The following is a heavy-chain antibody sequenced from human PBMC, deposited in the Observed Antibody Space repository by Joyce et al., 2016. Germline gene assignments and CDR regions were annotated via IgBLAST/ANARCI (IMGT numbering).Heavy chain of an antibody. CDR3: ARVGADWFDP. Sequence: QVHLVQSGAEVKKPGASVKVSCKASGYTLSIYGINWVRQAPGQGLEWMRWITAYKGDTKYAQKFQGRVTMTTDPSTNTGYMELRSLRSDDTAIYYCARVGADWFDPWGQGTPVTVSS. V-gene: IGHV1-18*01. CDR2: ITAYKGDT. J-gene: IGHJ5*02. CDR1: GYTLSIYG.